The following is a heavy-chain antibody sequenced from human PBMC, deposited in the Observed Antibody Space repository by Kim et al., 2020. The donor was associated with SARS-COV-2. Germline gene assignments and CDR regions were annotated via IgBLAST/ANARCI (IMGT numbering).Heavy chain of an antibody. V-gene: IGHV4-39*07. CDR3: ARDRSSSLDY. Sequence: PSDNPSLKSRVTISVDTSKNQFSLKLSSVTAADTAVYYCARDRSSSLDYWGQGTLVTVSS. J-gene: IGHJ4*02. CDR2: P. D-gene: IGHD6-13*01.